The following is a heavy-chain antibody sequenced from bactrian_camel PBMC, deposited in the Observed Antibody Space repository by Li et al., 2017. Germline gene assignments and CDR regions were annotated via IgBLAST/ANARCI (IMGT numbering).Heavy chain of an antibody. CDR2: IYRNGAT. CDR1: MPRYSNYC. V-gene: IGHV3S53*01. D-gene: IGHD2*01. CDR3: AQGPACGSRWYRLGNWDY. Sequence: QVQLVESGGGSVQAGGTLRLSCSASMPRYSNYCMGWFRQAPGKEREGVAAIYRNGATVYEDSVKGRFTISLDSAKNTVYLRMDSLKPEDTAMYYCAQGPACGSRWYRLGNWDYWGQGTQVTVS. J-gene: IGHJ4*01.